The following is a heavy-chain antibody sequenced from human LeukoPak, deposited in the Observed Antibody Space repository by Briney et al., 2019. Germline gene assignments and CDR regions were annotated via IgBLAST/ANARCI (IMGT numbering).Heavy chain of an antibody. J-gene: IGHJ4*02. CDR2: FNPENGNT. CDR3: AREHSRRWDQFDY. D-gene: IGHD6-13*01. V-gene: IGHV1-18*01. CDR1: GYSFVGYG. Sequence: GASVKVSCKASGYSFVGYGITWVRQAPGQGLEWMGWFNPENGNTNYAQKVQGRVTMTADTSTRTSYMELRSLRSDDTAVYYCAREHSRRWDQFDYWGQGTLVTVSS.